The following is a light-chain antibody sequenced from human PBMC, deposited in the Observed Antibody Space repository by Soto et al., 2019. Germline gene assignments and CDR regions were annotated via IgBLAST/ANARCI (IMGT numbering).Light chain of an antibody. CDR2: AAS. V-gene: IGKV1-9*01. J-gene: IGKJ5*01. Sequence: DIQLTQAPSFLSASVGDRVTITCRASQDISSYLAWYQQRPGKAPNLLIYAASTLQSGVPSRFSGSGSGTEFTLTISSLQPEDFATYFCQKLNSYPITFGQGTRLQIK. CDR1: QDISSY. CDR3: QKLNSYPIT.